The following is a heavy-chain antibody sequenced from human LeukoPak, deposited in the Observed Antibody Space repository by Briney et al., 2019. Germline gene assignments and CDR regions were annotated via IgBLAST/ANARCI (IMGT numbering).Heavy chain of an antibody. CDR2: IHSGGST. D-gene: IGHD1-14*01. CDR3: AKGGTYKSNWFDP. Sequence: GGSLRLSCAASGFTVSSNYMSWGRQAPGKGLEWVSSIHSGGSTYHADSVKGRFTISRDNSKNTLYMQMNSLRAEDTAVYYCAKGGTYKSNWFDPWGQGTLVTVSS. CDR1: GFTVSSNY. V-gene: IGHV3-66*01. J-gene: IGHJ5*02.